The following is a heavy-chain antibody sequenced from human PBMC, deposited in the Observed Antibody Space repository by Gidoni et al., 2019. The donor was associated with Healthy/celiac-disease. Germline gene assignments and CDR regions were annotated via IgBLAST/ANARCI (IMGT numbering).Heavy chain of an antibody. CDR3: AKASSGWSHTYFDY. Sequence: EVQLVESGGGLVQPGRSLRLSCAASGFTFDDYAMHWVRQAPGKGLEWVSGISWNSGSIGYADSVKGRFTISRDNAKNSLYLQMNSLRAEDTALYYCAKASSGWSHTYFDYWGQGTLVTVSS. CDR2: ISWNSGSI. V-gene: IGHV3-9*01. D-gene: IGHD6-19*01. J-gene: IGHJ4*02. CDR1: GFTFDDYA.